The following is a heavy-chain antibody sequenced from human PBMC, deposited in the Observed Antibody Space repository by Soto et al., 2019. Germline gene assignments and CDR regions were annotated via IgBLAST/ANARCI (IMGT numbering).Heavy chain of an antibody. D-gene: IGHD3-10*01. CDR2: ISASSSYI. Sequence: EVQLVESGGGLFKLGGSLRLACTASGFTFSNYNMNWVRHAPGKGLEWVSSISASSSYIYYADSVKGRFNISRDNAKNSLFLQMNSLRAEDTAVYYCESGSGSYYMGDAFDIWGQGTMVTVSS. J-gene: IGHJ3*02. CDR1: GFTFSNYN. CDR3: ESGSGSYYMGDAFDI. V-gene: IGHV3-21*01.